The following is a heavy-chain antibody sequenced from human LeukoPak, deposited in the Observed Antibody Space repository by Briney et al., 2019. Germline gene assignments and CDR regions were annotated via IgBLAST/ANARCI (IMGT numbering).Heavy chain of an antibody. Sequence: SETLSLTCTVSGGSISSSSYYWGWIRQPPGKGLEWIGSIYYSGSTYYNPSLKSRVTISVDKSKNQFSLKLSSVTAADTAVYYCARSGSEYNWNDGGLDYWGQGTLVTVSS. CDR1: GGSISSSSYY. D-gene: IGHD1-1*01. V-gene: IGHV4-39*07. J-gene: IGHJ4*02. CDR2: IYYSGST. CDR3: ARSGSEYNWNDGGLDY.